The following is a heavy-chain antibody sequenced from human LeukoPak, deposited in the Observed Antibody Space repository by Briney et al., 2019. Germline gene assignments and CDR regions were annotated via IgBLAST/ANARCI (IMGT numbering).Heavy chain of an antibody. V-gene: IGHV1-46*01. CDR2: INPSGGST. J-gene: IGHJ4*02. D-gene: IGHD6-19*01. CDR1: EYTFSSYY. CDR3: ARDRGKWLVRRVAYFVDY. Sequence: APVKSSCKPSEYTFSSYYMHWVRRAPGQRLEWMGIINPSGGSTSYTQKFQGRVTMTRNMSTSTVYMELSSLRSEDTAVYYCARDRGKWLVRRVAYFVDYWGQGTLVTVSS.